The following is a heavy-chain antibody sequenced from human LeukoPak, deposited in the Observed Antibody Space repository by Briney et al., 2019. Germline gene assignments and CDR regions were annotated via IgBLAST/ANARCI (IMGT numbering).Heavy chain of an antibody. Sequence: GASVKVSCKASGYTFTSYGISWVRQAPGQGLEWMGWISAYNGNTNYAQKLQGRVTMTTDTSTSTAYMELRSLRSDDTAVYYCARGGQGVVPAANDAFDIWGQGTMVTVSS. CDR1: GYTFTSYG. V-gene: IGHV1-18*01. CDR2: ISAYNGNT. D-gene: IGHD2-2*01. CDR3: ARGGQGVVPAANDAFDI. J-gene: IGHJ3*02.